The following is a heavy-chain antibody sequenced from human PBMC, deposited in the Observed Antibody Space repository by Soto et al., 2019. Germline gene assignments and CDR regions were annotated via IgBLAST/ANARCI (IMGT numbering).Heavy chain of an antibody. CDR2: ISCCGGST. CDR1: GFNFKKFA. CDR3: AKADGEQWLIPHLDN. J-gene: IGHJ1*01. D-gene: IGHD6-19*01. Sequence: PGGSLRLSCEASGFNFKKFAMGWVRQAPGEGLEWVSGISCCGGSTFYADSVKGRFSLAGDDSKNTLSLQLNSLRVEDTAHYYCAKADGEQWLIPHLDNWGQGTQVTVSS. V-gene: IGHV3-23*01.